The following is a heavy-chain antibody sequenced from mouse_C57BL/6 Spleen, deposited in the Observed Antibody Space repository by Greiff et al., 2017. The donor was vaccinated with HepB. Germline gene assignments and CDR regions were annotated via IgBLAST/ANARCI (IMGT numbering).Heavy chain of an antibody. CDR2: INPNNGGT. CDR3: ARSGGFLPLGY. J-gene: IGHJ2*01. Sequence: EVQLQQSGPELVKPGASVKIPCKASGYTFTDYNMDWVKQSHGRSLEWIGDINPNNGGTIYNQKFKGKATLTVDKSSSTAYMELRSLTSEDTAVYYCARSGGFLPLGYWGQGTTLTVSS. CDR1: GYTFTDYN. V-gene: IGHV1-18*01.